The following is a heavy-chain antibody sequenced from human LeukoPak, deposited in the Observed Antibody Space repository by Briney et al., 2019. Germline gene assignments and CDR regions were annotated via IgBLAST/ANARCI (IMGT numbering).Heavy chain of an antibody. CDR3: ARVKTVGRWGPYYYYYMDV. Sequence: SETLSLTCTVSGGSISSGSYYWSWIRQPAGKGLEWIGRIYTSGSTNYNPTLKSPVTISVDTSKNQFSLKLSSVTAADTAVYYCARVKTVGRWGPYYYYYMDVWGKGTTVTVSS. J-gene: IGHJ6*03. D-gene: IGHD4-23*01. CDR1: GGSISSGSYY. V-gene: IGHV4-61*02. CDR2: IYTSGST.